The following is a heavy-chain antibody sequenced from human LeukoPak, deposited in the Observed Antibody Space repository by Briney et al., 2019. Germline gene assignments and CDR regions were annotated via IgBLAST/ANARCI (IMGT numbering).Heavy chain of an antibody. J-gene: IGHJ4*02. V-gene: IGHV1-18*04. Sequence: ASVKVSCKASGYTFTSYGISWVRQAPGQGLEWMGWISAYNGNTNYAQKLRGRVTMTTDTSTSTAYMELRSLRSDDTAVYYCARDEALLWFGELNAPDYWGQGTLVTVSS. D-gene: IGHD3-10*01. CDR1: GYTFTSYG. CDR3: ARDEALLWFGELNAPDY. CDR2: ISAYNGNT.